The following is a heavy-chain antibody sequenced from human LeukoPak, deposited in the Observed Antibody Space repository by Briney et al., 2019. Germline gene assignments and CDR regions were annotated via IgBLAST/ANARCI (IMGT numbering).Heavy chain of an antibody. V-gene: IGHV3-30*03. Sequence: GRSLRLSCAASGFTFSTYGMHWVRQAPGKGLEWVAVISHDGSNKYYADSVKGRFTISRDNSKNTLYLQMNSLRVEDTAVYYCARKHIVDAFDIWGQGTMVTVSS. J-gene: IGHJ3*02. CDR3: ARKHIVDAFDI. D-gene: IGHD2-21*01. CDR2: ISHDGSNK. CDR1: GFTFSTYG.